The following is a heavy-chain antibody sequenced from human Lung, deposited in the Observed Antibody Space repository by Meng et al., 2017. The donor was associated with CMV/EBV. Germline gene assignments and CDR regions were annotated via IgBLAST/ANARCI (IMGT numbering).Heavy chain of an antibody. V-gene: IGHV4-59*01. CDR3: ARVSGYYYYGMEV. J-gene: IGHJ6*02. D-gene: IGHD3-3*01. CDR2: IYYSGST. CDR1: GGSISSYY. Sequence: SCTVSGGSISSYYWSWIRQPPGKGLEWIGYIYYSGSTNYNPSLKSRVTISVDTSKNQFSLKLSSVTAADTAVYYCARVSGYYYYGMEVGGQGTTVTVSS.